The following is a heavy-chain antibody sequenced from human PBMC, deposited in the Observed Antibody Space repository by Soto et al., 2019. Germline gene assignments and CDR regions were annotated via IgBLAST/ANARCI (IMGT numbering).Heavy chain of an antibody. V-gene: IGHV4-39*01. D-gene: IGHD3-22*01. CDR3: ASIRITMIVVTY. Sequence: KPSETLSLTCTVSGGSISSSSYYWGWIRQPPGKGLEWIGSIYYSGSTYYNPSLKSRVTISVDTSKNQFSLKLSSVTAADTAVYYCASIRITMIVVTYWGQGTLVTVSS. J-gene: IGHJ4*02. CDR2: IYYSGST. CDR1: GGSISSSSYY.